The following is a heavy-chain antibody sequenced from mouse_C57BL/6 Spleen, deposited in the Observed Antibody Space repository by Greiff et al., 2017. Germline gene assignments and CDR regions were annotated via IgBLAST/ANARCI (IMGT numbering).Heavy chain of an antibody. Sequence: DVKLVESGEGLVKPGGSLKLSCAASGFTFSSYAMSWVRQTPEKRLEWVAYISSGGDYIYYADTVKGRFTISRDNARNTLYLQLSSLKSEDTARYNCKKDAYYLYAMDYWGQGTSVTVSS. CDR1: GFTFSSYA. CDR2: ISSGGDYI. D-gene: IGHD2-3*01. V-gene: IGHV5-9-1*02. CDR3: KKDAYYLYAMDY. J-gene: IGHJ4*01.